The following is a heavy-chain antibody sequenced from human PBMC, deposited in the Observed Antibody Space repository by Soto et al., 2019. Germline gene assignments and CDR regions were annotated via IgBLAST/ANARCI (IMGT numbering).Heavy chain of an antibody. Sequence: GGSLRLSCAASGFSFSSFAMNWVRQAPGKGLEWVSIISGSADSTFYADSVKGRFTISRQNSKSTLYLQMNSLRAEDTALYYSAKKFYYDASGYYSRDAFDVWGQGAMVTVSS. CDR1: GFSFSSFA. CDR3: AKKFYYDASGYYSRDAFDV. V-gene: IGHV3-23*01. D-gene: IGHD3-22*01. J-gene: IGHJ3*01. CDR2: ISGSADST.